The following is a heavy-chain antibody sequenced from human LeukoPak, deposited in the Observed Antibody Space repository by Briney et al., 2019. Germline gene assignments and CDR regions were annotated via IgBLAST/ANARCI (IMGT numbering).Heavy chain of an antibody. CDR1: GFTFSSYA. Sequence: GGSPRLSCAASGFTFSSYAMHWVRQAPGKGLEYVSAISSNGGSTYYANSVKGRFTISRDNAKNSLYLQMNSLRAEDTAVYYCARTVADGYYFDYWGQGTLVTVSS. V-gene: IGHV3-64*01. J-gene: IGHJ4*02. CDR3: ARTVADGYYFDY. CDR2: ISSNGGST. D-gene: IGHD6-19*01.